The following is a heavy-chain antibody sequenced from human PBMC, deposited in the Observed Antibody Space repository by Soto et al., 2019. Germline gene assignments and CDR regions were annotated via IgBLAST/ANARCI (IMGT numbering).Heavy chain of an antibody. CDR2: IYHSGST. CDR1: GGSTSSSNW. V-gene: IGHV4-4*02. CDR3: ARSDAYYDILTGYYSRGPFDP. Sequence: PSETLSLTCAVSGGSTSSSNWWSWVRQPPGKGLEWIGEIYHSGSTNYNPSLKSRVTISVDKSKNQFSLKLSSVTAADTAVYYCARSDAYYDILTGYYSRGPFDPWGQGTLVTVSS. J-gene: IGHJ5*02. D-gene: IGHD3-9*01.